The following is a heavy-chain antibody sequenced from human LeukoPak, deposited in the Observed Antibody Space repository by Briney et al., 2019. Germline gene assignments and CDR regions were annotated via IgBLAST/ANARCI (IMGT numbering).Heavy chain of an antibody. Sequence: PSETLSLTCAVYGGSFSGYYWSWVRQPPGKGLEWIREINHSGSTNYNPSLKSRVTISVDTSKNQFSLKLSSVTAADTAVYYCARGRGDYIWGSYRYYVSYYFDYWGQGTLVTVSS. CDR3: ARGRGDYIWGSYRYYVSYYFDY. CDR1: GGSFSGYY. D-gene: IGHD3-16*02. CDR2: INHSGST. V-gene: IGHV4-34*01. J-gene: IGHJ4*02.